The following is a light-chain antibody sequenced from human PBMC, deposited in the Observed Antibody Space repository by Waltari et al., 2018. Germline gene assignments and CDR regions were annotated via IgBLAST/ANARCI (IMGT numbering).Light chain of an antibody. CDR1: RSDVGGFKY. J-gene: IGLJ3*02. V-gene: IGLV2-14*01. Sequence: QSALSQPASVSGSPGQSITISCTGARSDVGGFKYVSWYQQNPGKAPKLLIFEATKRPSGVSIRFSGSTSGNTASLTISGLQAEDEVDYYCSSYASSNFLVFGGGTKVTVL. CDR2: EAT. CDR3: SSYASSNFLV.